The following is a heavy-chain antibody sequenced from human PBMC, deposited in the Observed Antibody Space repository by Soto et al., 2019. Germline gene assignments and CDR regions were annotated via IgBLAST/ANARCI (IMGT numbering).Heavy chain of an antibody. V-gene: IGHV3-11*06. CDR1: GFTFSDYY. CDR2: ISPKGTYR. CDR3: SRCGGGGLFDL. D-gene: IGHD2-21*01. J-gene: IGHJ5*02. Sequence: QVQLVESGGGLVKPGGSLRLSCATSGFTFSDYYMSWIRQAPGKGLEFVSYISPKGTYRTYADSVKGRFTISRDNAKNSLYLQVNSLRAEDTAVYYCSRCGGGGLFDLCGQGTFVTVSS.